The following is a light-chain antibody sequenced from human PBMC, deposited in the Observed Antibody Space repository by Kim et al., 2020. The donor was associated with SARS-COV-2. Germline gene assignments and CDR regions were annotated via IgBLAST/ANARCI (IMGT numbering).Light chain of an antibody. CDR1: KIESKS. CDR3: QVWDSTTSV. J-gene: IGLJ2*01. CDR2: RDK. Sequence: SYELTQPLSVSVALGQTARITCEGDKIESKSVHWHQQKAGQAPVLVIYRDKNRPSGIPERFSGSKSGNTATLTITRAQAGDEADYYCQVWDSTTSVFGGG. V-gene: IGLV3-9*01.